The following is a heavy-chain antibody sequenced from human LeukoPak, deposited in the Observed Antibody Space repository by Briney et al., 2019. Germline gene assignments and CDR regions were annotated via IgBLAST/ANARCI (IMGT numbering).Heavy chain of an antibody. CDR1: GYTFTGYY. Sequence: ASVKVSCKASGYTFTGYYVHWVRQAPGPGLEWMGWFNPHSGDTSYAQNFQGRVTMTRDTSISTVYMELSRLRSDDTAVYYCAREEGGFAAFDIWGQGTMVTVSS. D-gene: IGHD3-16*01. V-gene: IGHV1-2*02. CDR3: AREEGGFAAFDI. J-gene: IGHJ3*02. CDR2: FNPHSGDT.